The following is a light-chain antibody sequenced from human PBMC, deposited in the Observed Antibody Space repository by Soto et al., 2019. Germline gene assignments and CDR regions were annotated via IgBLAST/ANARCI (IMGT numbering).Light chain of an antibody. CDR2: DVN. J-gene: IGLJ1*01. V-gene: IGLV2-14*01. CDR1: SSDIGEYKY. CDR3: SSHTTRSTYV. Sequence: QSALTQPASVSGSPGQSITISCTGTSSDIGEYKYVSWYQQHPGKAPKLMVYDVNSRPSGVSNRFSGSKSGNTASLIISGLQAEDEADYNCSSHTTRSTYVFGTGTKVTVL.